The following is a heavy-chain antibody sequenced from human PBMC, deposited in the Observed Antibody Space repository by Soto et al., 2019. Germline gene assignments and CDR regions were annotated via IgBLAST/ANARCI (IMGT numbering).Heavy chain of an antibody. CDR3: ARDRGAGDYYYGMDV. CDR2: ISSNGGST. J-gene: IGHJ6*02. V-gene: IGHV3-64*01. Sequence: GGSLRLSCAASGFTFSSYAMHWVRQAPGKGLEYVSAISSNGGSTYYANSVKGRFTISRDNSKNTLYLQMNSLRAEDTAVYYCARDRGAGDYYYGMDVWGQGTMVTVSS. D-gene: IGHD1-1*01. CDR1: GFTFSSYA.